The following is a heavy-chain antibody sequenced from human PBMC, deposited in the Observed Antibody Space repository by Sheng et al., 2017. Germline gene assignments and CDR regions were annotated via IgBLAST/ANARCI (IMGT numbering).Heavy chain of an antibody. CDR2: IIPSVDIT. V-gene: IGHV1-69*04. J-gene: IGHJ6*03. CDR1: GGTFSNSA. Sequence: QVQLVQSGAEVKKPGSSVRVSCKASGGTFSNSAISWVRQAPGQGLEWIGGIIPSVDITNYAQKFQGRVTIAADKSTNTASMDVSSLRFEDTAVYYCVRQSGHYYFFMDVWGKGTTVTVSS. CDR3: VRQSGHYYFFMDV.